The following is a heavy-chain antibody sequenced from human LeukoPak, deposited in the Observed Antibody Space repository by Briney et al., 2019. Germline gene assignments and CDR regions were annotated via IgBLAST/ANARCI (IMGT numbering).Heavy chain of an antibody. Sequence: SVKVSCNASEGTFGAYSLDWVRQAPGQGLEWLGGINPIFNILNYAQKFRDRVTITADESTNTAYMDLSSLTYDDTAVYYCAAGRRLGELFFDYWGQGALVTVSS. CDR1: EGTFGAYS. J-gene: IGHJ4*02. D-gene: IGHD3-10*01. CDR3: AAGRRLGELFFDY. V-gene: IGHV1-69*01. CDR2: INPIFNIL.